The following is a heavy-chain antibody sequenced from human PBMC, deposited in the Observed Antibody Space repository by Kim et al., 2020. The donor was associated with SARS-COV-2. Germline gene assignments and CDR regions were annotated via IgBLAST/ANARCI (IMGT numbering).Heavy chain of an antibody. CDR2: INAGNGNT. D-gene: IGHD3-10*01. CDR3: AREGRARRPVGDY. CDR1: GYTFTSYA. V-gene: IGHV1-3*01. J-gene: IGHJ4*02. Sequence: ASVKVSCKASGYTFTSYAMHWVRQAPGQRLEWMGWINAGNGNTKYSQKFQVRVTITRDTSASTAYMELSSLRSEDTAVYYCAREGRARRPVGDYWGQGTLVTVSS.